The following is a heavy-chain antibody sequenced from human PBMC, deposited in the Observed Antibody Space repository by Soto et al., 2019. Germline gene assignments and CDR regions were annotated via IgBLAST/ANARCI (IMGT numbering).Heavy chain of an antibody. Sequence: SVKVSFKASGGTFISYAISWVRQAPGQGLEWVGGIIPIFGTANYAQKFQGRVTITADESTSTAYMELSSLRSEDTAVYYCAEDSSGYYWGQGTLVTVSS. CDR3: AEDSSGYY. D-gene: IGHD3-22*01. CDR2: IIPIFGTA. J-gene: IGHJ4*02. V-gene: IGHV1-69*13. CDR1: GGTFISYA.